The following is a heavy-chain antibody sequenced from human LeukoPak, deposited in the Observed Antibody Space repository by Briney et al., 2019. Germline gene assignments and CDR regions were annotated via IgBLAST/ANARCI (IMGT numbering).Heavy chain of an antibody. J-gene: IGHJ6*03. D-gene: IGHD3-22*01. CDR1: GFTFSSYG. CDR2: INHSGST. Sequence: GSLRLSCAASGFTFSSYGMHWVRQPPGKGLEWIGEINHSGSTNYNPSLKSRVTISVDTSKNQFSLKLSSVTAADTAVYYCARLCYYDSSGYYFYYYYYMDVWGKGTTVTVSS. V-gene: IGHV4-34*01. CDR3: ARLCYYDSSGYYFYYYYYMDV.